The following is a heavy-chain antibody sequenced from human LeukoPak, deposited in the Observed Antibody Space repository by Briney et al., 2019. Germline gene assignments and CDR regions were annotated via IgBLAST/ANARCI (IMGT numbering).Heavy chain of an antibody. CDR3: AKQAPDYYYYYMDV. J-gene: IGHJ6*03. CDR2: IGGSDGRA. D-gene: IGHD6-6*01. CDR1: GFTFSNYA. Sequence: GGSLRLPCVASGFTFSNYAMSWVRQAPGKGLEWVSAIGGSDGRAHYAPSVEGRFTISRDTSKSILYLQMNSLRSEDTALYYCAKQAPDYYYYYMDVWGEGTTVTVSS. V-gene: IGHV3-23*01.